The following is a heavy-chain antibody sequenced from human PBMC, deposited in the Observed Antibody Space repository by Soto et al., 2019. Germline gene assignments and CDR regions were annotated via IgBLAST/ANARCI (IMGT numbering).Heavy chain of an antibody. CDR1: AVTCVGLG. CDR3: ARDGNVWEQLDY. CDR2: ISSSSSTI. Sequence: GGPMRVWKSAAAVTCVGLGMRWIRKAPGKGLEWVSYISSSSSTIYYADSVKGRFTISRDNAKNSLYLQMNSLRDEDTAVYYCARDGNVWEQLDYWGQGTLVTVSS. J-gene: IGHJ4*02. D-gene: IGHD1-26*01. V-gene: IGHV3-48*02.